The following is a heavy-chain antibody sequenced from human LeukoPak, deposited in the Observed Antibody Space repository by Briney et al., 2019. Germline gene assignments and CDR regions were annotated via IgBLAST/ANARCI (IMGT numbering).Heavy chain of an antibody. CDR1: GFTFSSYW. D-gene: IGHD2-21*01. J-gene: IGHJ6*02. CDR2: IKQDGSEK. CDR3: ARASPRYWYGMDV. V-gene: IGHV3-7*03. Sequence: GGSLRLSCEASGFTFSSYWMNWVRQAPGKGLEWVANIKQDGSEKNYVDSVKGRFTISRDNAKNSLYLQMNSLRAEDTAMYYCARASPRYWYGMDVWGQGTTVTVSS.